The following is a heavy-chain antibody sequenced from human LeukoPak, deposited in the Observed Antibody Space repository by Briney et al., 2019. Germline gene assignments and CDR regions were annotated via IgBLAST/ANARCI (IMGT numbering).Heavy chain of an antibody. CDR1: GGSFSGYY. CDR2: INHSGST. CDR3: ARIARGVADY. J-gene: IGHJ4*02. Sequence: SETLSLTCAVYGGSFSGYYWSWIRQPPGKGLEWIGEINHSGSTNYNPSLKSRVTISVDTSKNQFSLKLSPVTAADTAVYYCARIARGVADYWGQGTLVTVSS. V-gene: IGHV4-34*01. D-gene: IGHD3-3*01.